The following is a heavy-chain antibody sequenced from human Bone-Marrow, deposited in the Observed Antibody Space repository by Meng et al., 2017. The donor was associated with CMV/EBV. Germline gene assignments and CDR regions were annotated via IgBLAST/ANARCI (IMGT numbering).Heavy chain of an antibody. Sequence: SETLSLTCAISGDSVSSNSAAWNWIRQSPSRGLEWLGRTYYRSKWYNDYAVSVKSRITINPDTSKNQFSLQLNSVTPEDTAVYFCALQTRGGRPFDSWGQGTLVTVYS. CDR2: TYYRSKWYN. D-gene: IGHD1-26*01. CDR1: GDSVSSNSAA. CDR3: ALQTRGGRPFDS. V-gene: IGHV6-1*01. J-gene: IGHJ4*02.